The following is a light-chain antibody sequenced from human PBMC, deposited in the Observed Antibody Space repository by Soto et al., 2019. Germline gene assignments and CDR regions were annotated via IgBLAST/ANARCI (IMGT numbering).Light chain of an antibody. Sequence: DIQMTQSPSPLSASVGDRVTITCLASQSISSWLAWYQQKPGKAPKLLIYDASSLESGVPSRFSGSGSGTEFTLTISSLQPDDFAPYYCQQYNSYSLTLEGGT. CDR1: QSISSW. CDR2: DAS. V-gene: IGKV1-5*01. CDR3: QQYNSYSLT. J-gene: IGKJ4*01.